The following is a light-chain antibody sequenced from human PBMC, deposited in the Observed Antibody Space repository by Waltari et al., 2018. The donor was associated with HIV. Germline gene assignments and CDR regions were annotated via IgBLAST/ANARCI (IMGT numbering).Light chain of an antibody. J-gene: IGKJ1*01. V-gene: IGKV1-5*03. CDR1: QTISTS. Sequence: DIQMTQSPSTLSASVGDRVTITCRASQTISTSLAWYQQKPGKAPKVLIYKASSLESGVPSRFSGSGSGTEFTLTISSLQPDDSATYYCQQYNSYSRTFGQGTKVEIK. CDR2: KAS. CDR3: QQYNSYSRT.